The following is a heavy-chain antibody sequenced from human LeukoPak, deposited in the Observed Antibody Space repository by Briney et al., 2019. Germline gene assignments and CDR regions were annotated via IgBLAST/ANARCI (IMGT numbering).Heavy chain of an antibody. Sequence: SETLSLTCTVSGGSISSYYWTWIRQPPGKGLEWSGYISYSGSTNYNPSLKSRVTISVDMSKNQFSLKLSSVAAVDTGVYYCAGHYYSSGSYYIRSYYYGMDVWGQGTSVPVSS. J-gene: IGHJ6*02. CDR3: AGHYYSSGSYYIRSYYYGMDV. CDR1: GGSISSYY. V-gene: IGHV4-59*08. D-gene: IGHD3-10*01. CDR2: ISYSGST.